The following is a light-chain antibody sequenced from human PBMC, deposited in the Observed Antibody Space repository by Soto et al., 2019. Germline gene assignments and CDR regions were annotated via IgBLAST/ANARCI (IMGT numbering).Light chain of an antibody. Sequence: QSVLTQPASVSGSPGQSITLSCTGTSSDVGAYNFVSWYQQHPGKAPKLMIYDVTNRPSGVSSRFSGSKSGNTASLAISGLQAEDEADYYCSSYTTSNTLVFGGGTKVTVL. V-gene: IGLV2-14*03. CDR2: DVT. CDR1: SSDVGAYNF. J-gene: IGLJ2*01. CDR3: SSYTTSNTLV.